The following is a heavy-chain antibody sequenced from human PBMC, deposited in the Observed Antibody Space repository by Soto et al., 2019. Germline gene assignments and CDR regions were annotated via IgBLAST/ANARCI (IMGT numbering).Heavy chain of an antibody. CDR3: ARVGRGYSGYVHYYYGMDV. CDR1: GGTFSSYA. D-gene: IGHD5-12*01. J-gene: IGHJ6*02. V-gene: IGHV1-69*06. Sequence: SVQGSFKASGGTFSSYAISWLRQAPGQGLEWMGGIIPIFGTANYAQKFQGRVTITADKSTSTAYMELSSLRSEDTAVYYCARVGRGYSGYVHYYYGMDVWGQGTTVTVSS. CDR2: IIPIFGTA.